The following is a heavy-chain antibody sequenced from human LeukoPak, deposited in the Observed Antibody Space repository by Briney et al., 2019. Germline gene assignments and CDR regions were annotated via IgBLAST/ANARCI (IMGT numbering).Heavy chain of an antibody. CDR2: IYYSGST. Sequence: PSETLPLTCTVSGGSISSYYWSWIRQPPGKGLEWIGYIYYSGSTNYNPSLKSRVTISVDTSKNQFSLKLSSVTAADTAVYYCASRSSSWSKWFDPWGQGTLVTVSS. V-gene: IGHV4-59*01. J-gene: IGHJ5*02. CDR3: ASRSSSWSKWFDP. CDR1: GGSISSYY. D-gene: IGHD6-13*01.